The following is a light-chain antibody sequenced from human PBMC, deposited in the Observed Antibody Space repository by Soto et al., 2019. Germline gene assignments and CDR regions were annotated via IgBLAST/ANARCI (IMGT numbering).Light chain of an antibody. V-gene: IGKV1-12*01. Sequence: DIQMTQSPSSVSASVGDRVSITCRASQGISNWLAWYQQKPGRAPKLLIYTGSSLQSGVPSRFSGTGFGTDFPLTISSLQPEDVATYYCQQANSFPLTFGGGTKVEIK. CDR3: QQANSFPLT. CDR2: TGS. J-gene: IGKJ4*01. CDR1: QGISNW.